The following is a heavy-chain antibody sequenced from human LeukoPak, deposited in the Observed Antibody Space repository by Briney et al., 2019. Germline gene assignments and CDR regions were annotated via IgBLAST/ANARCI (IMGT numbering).Heavy chain of an antibody. CDR2: IYSSGST. J-gene: IGHJ5*02. V-gene: IGHV4-59*01. CDR3: ARQEQQLIYNWFDP. D-gene: IGHD6-13*01. CDR1: GGSIRGYY. Sequence: SETLSLTCNVSGGSIRGYYWSWIRQSPEKGLEWIGYIYSSGSTNYNPSLKSRVTMSVDTSKNQLSLKLSSVTAADTAVYYCARQEQQLIYNWFDPWGQGTLVTVSS.